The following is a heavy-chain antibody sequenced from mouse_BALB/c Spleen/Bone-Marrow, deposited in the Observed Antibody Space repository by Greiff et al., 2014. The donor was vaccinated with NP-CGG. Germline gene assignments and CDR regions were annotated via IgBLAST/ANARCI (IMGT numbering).Heavy chain of an antibody. Sequence: VQLKQSGAEFVKPGASVKLSCTASGFNIKDTYMHWVRQRPEQGLEWIGRIDPANGNTKYDPKFQGKATITADTSSNTAYLQLSSLTSEDTAVYYCATYYRYDRRFAYWGQGTLVTVSA. CDR1: GFNIKDTY. CDR3: ATYYRYDRRFAY. CDR2: IDPANGNT. D-gene: IGHD2-14*01. V-gene: IGHV14-3*02. J-gene: IGHJ3*01.